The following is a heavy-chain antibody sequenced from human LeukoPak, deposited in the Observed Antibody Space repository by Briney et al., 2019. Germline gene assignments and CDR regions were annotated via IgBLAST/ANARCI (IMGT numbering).Heavy chain of an antibody. CDR1: GGSISSSSYY. CDR2: IYYSGST. CDR3: ARGRILIAGAQRFDY. Sequence: SETLSLTCTVSGGSISSSSYYWGWIRQPPGKGLEWIGSIYYSGSTYYNPSLKSRVTISVDTSKNQFSLKLSSVTAADTAVYYCARGRILIAGAQRFDYWGQGTLVTVSS. J-gene: IGHJ4*02. D-gene: IGHD6-19*01. V-gene: IGHV4-39*07.